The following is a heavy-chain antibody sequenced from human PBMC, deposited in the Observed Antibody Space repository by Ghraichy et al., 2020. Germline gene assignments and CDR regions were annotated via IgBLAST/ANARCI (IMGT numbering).Heavy chain of an antibody. CDR3: VRGGASHGFDI. CDR2: IDSDGTNT. J-gene: IGHJ3*02. D-gene: IGHD2-2*01. V-gene: IGHV3-74*01. Sequence: GESLNISCAASGFTFSNYWMHWVRQPPGKGLVWVSRIDSDGTNTIYADSVKGRFTVSRDNARNTLYLQMNSLRAEDTALYYCVRGGASHGFDIWGQGTMVTVSS. CDR1: GFTFSNYW.